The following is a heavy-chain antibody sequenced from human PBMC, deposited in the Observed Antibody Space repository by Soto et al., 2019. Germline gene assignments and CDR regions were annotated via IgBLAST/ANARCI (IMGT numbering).Heavy chain of an antibody. CDR1: GYTFNFYG. J-gene: IGHJ5*02. CDR3: ARIGVSSGHESPDCES. CDR2: ISGFNGNT. Sequence: QVQLVQSGAEVKKPGASVQVSCKASGYTFNFYGITWVRQAPGQGLEWMGWISGFNGNTNYAADLQGRVTMTTDTSTSTAYMELRGLRSDDTAVYYCARIGVSSGHESPDCESWGQGTLVTVSS. V-gene: IGHV1-18*01. D-gene: IGHD2-21*01.